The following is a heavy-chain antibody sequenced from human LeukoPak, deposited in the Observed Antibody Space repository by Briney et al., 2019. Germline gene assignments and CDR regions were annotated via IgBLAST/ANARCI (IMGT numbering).Heavy chain of an antibody. CDR1: GFTFSSYW. CDR2: INGDGSST. D-gene: IGHD6-13*01. J-gene: IGHJ4*02. CDR3: AKFIAAPFYFDY. V-gene: IGHV3-74*01. Sequence: GGSLRLSCAASGFTFSSYWMHWVRQAPGKGLVWLSHINGDGSSTNYADSVKGRFTISRDNAKNSLYLQMNSLRAEDTAVYYCAKFIAAPFYFDYWGRGTLVTVSS.